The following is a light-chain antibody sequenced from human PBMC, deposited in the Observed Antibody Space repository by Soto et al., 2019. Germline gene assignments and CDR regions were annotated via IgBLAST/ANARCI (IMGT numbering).Light chain of an antibody. CDR2: ASS. CDR1: QSVGSN. Sequence: EIVLTQSPATLSVSPGERATLSCRASQSVGSNFAWYQQKPGQAPRLLIFASSTRATGVPARFSGSGSGTDFTLTVSSLQSEDCAVYYCGQYGDWPLTFGGGAKVEIE. CDR3: GQYGDWPLT. V-gene: IGKV3-15*01. J-gene: IGKJ4*02.